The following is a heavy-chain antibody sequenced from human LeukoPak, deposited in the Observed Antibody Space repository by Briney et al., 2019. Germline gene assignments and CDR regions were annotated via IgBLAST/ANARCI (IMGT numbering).Heavy chain of an antibody. D-gene: IGHD3-3*01. CDR3: ASHFEGLFWSGYYTPYYFDY. Sequence: SETLSLTCTVSGGSISSSSYYWGWIRQPPGKGLEWIGSIYYSGSTYYNPSLKSRVTISVDTSKNQFSLKLSSVTAADTAVYYCASHFEGLFWSGYYTPYYFDYWGQGTLVTVSS. CDR1: GGSISSSSYY. V-gene: IGHV4-39*01. J-gene: IGHJ4*02. CDR2: IYYSGST.